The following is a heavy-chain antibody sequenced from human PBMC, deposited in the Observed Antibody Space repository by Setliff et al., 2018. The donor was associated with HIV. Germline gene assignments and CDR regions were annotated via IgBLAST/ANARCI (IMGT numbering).Heavy chain of an antibody. V-gene: IGHV1-24*01. CDR3: ATTRLRKGGATSDI. Sequence: ASVKVSCKVFGYTLTELSRHWVRQAPGKGLEWMGGFDPEDGETIYAQRFQGRVTMTEDTSTDTAYMELSSLRSEDTAVYYCATTRLRKGGATSDIWGQGTMVTVSS. CDR2: FDPEDGET. D-gene: IGHD1-26*01. CDR1: GYTLTELS. J-gene: IGHJ3*02.